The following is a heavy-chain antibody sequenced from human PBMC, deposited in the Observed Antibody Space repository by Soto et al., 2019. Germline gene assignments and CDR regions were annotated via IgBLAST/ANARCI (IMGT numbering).Heavy chain of an antibody. J-gene: IGHJ4*02. CDR3: TAQITPPYYDFWSGYSDY. V-gene: IGHV4-4*07. CDR2: VYHTGYT. D-gene: IGHD3-3*01. Sequence: SETLSLTCTVSGGSITCYYWIWIRQPAGRGLEWIGRVYHTGYTTYNPSLRGRVTMSLDTSKNQISLKLTSVTAADTAVYYCTAQITPPYYDFWSGYSDYWGQGTLVTVSS. CDR1: GGSITCYY.